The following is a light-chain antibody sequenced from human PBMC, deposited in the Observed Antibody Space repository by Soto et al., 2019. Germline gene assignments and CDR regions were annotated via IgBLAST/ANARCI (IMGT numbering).Light chain of an antibody. Sequence: VVKQSPATLSLSQGERATLSFRASQSIHTSLAWYQQKSGKPPRLVIYDSTLRANGVPDRFGGSRSGTEFTLTINSLEPEDFAVYYCQQRNVWPPITFGQGTRLEI. J-gene: IGKJ5*01. CDR1: QSIHTS. V-gene: IGKV3-11*01. CDR2: DST. CDR3: QQRNVWPPIT.